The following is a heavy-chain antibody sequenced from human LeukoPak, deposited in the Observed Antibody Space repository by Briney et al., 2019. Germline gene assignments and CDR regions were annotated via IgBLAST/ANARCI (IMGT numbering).Heavy chain of an antibody. CDR3: ARHGAPAWFDP. V-gene: IGHV4-34*01. CDR1: GGSFSGYY. D-gene: IGHD1-26*01. CDR2: INHSGST. J-gene: IGHJ5*02. Sequence: SETLSLTCAVYGGSFSGYYWSWIRQPPGKGLEWIGEINHSGSTNYNPSLKSRVTISVDTSKNQFSLKLSSVTAADTAVYYCARHGAPAWFDPWGQGTLVTVSS.